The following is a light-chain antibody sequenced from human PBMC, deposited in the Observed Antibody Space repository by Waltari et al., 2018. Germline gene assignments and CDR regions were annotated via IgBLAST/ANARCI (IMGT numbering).Light chain of an antibody. CDR2: GAS. Sequence: EIVLTQSPATLSVSPGERATLSCRASHSISNNLAWYQQKPGQAPRLLIYGASARATGIPAGFSGSGSGTEFTLTISSLQSEDFAIYYCQQYNNWPPVFTFGPGTKVDF. V-gene: IGKV3-15*01. CDR1: HSISNN. J-gene: IGKJ3*01. CDR3: QQYNNWPPVFT.